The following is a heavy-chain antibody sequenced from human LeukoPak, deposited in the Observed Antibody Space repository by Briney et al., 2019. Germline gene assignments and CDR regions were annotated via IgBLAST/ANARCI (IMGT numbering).Heavy chain of an antibody. Sequence: PSETLSLTCAVYGGSFSGYYWSWIRQPPGKGLEWIGEINHSGSTNYNPSLKSRVTISVDTSKNQFSLKLSSVTAADTAVYYCARQIAATANHYFDYWGQGTLVTVSS. CDR2: INHSGST. D-gene: IGHD2-15*01. CDR3: ARQIAATANHYFDY. J-gene: IGHJ4*02. V-gene: IGHV4-34*01. CDR1: GGSFSGYY.